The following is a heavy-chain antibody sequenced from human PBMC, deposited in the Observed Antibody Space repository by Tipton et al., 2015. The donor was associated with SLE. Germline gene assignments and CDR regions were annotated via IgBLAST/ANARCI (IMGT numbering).Heavy chain of an antibody. CDR2: ISSSSSYT. Sequence: SLRLSCAASGFTFSDYYMSWIRQAPGKGLEWVSYISSSSSYTNYADSVKGRFTISRDNSKNTLYLQMNSLRAEDTAVYYCAKASSWSDAFDIWGQGTMVTVSS. CDR1: GFTFSDYY. CDR3: AKASSWSDAFDI. D-gene: IGHD6-13*01. V-gene: IGHV3-11*06. J-gene: IGHJ3*02.